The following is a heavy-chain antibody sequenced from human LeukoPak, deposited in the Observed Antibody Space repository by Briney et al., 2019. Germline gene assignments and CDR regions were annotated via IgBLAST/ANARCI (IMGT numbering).Heavy chain of an antibody. Sequence: PGGSLRLSCAASGFTFSSYWMSWVRQAPGKGLEWVANIKQDGSEKYYVDSVKGRFTISRDNAKNSLYLQMNSLRAEDTAVYYCAKDLIPTYSGSYYYFDYWGQGTLVTVSS. CDR1: GFTFSSYW. CDR3: AKDLIPTYSGSYYYFDY. V-gene: IGHV3-7*03. J-gene: IGHJ4*02. D-gene: IGHD1-26*01. CDR2: IKQDGSEK.